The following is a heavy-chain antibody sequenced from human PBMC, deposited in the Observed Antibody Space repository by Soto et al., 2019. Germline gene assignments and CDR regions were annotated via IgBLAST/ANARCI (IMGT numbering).Heavy chain of an antibody. CDR2: IYYSGST. CDR3: AKITFGGVTIDY. J-gene: IGHJ4*02. CDR1: GGSVSRVSYY. D-gene: IGHD3-16*01. V-gene: IGHV4-61*01. Sequence: PSENLSLTCPVSGGSVSRVSYYWGWIRQPPGKGLEWIGYIYYSGSTNYNPSLKSRVTISVDTSKNQFSLKLSSVTAADTAVYYCAKITFGGVTIDYWGQGTLVTVSS.